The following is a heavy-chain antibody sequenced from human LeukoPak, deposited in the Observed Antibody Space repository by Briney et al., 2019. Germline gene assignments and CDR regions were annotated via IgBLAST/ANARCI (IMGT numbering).Heavy chain of an antibody. Sequence: GGSLRLSCAASGFSFSNAWMSWVRQAPGKGLEWVGRIKSKSAGGTIEYGAPVKGRFTISRDDSENMLYLRMSSLKTEDTAVYYCTTYDRSGYYSDYWGQGTLVTVSS. CDR2: IKSKSAGGTI. D-gene: IGHD3-22*01. J-gene: IGHJ4*02. V-gene: IGHV3-15*01. CDR3: TTYDRSGYYSDY. CDR1: GFSFSNAW.